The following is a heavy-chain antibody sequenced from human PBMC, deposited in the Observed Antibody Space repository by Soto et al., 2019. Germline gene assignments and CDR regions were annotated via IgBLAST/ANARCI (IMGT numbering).Heavy chain of an antibody. D-gene: IGHD4-17*01. V-gene: IGHV1-18*01. Sequence: QAHLVQSGPEVKKPGASVKVSCKGSGYIFTSYGIAWVRQAPGQGLDWMGWISAHNGNTEYAQKFQGRVTVTRDTSTSTAYLELRSLRSDDTALYYCARGRYGDYWGQGALVTVSS. CDR3: ARGRYGDY. CDR2: ISAHNGNT. CDR1: GYIFTSYG. J-gene: IGHJ4*02.